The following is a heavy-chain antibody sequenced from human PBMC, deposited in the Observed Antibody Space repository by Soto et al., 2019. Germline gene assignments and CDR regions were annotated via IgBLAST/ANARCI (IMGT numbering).Heavy chain of an antibody. CDR2: IYYSGST. CDR3: ARVVVTATRTFDY. CDR1: GGSISSGDYY. V-gene: IGHV4-30-4*01. D-gene: IGHD2-21*02. Sequence: QVQLQESGPGLVKPSQTLSLTCTVSGGSISSGDYYWSWIRQPPGNGLEWIGYIYYSGSTYYNPSLKCRLTISVDTSENQFSLELSSATAADTAVYYCARVVVTATRTFDYWGQGTLVTVSS. J-gene: IGHJ4*02.